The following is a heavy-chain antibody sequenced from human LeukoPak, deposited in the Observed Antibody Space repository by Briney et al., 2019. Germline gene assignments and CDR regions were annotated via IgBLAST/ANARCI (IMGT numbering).Heavy chain of an antibody. V-gene: IGHV3-7*02. D-gene: IGHD2-15*01. CDR3: ARGDIVVVVAAFDP. Sequence: GGSLRLSCADSGFTFSTYWMTWVRQAPGKGLEWVANISQDGSEKYYVDSVKGRFTISRDNAKNSLSLQMNSLRAEDTAVYYCARGDIVVVVAAFDPWGQGTLVTVSS. CDR2: ISQDGSEK. J-gene: IGHJ5*02. CDR1: GFTFSTYW.